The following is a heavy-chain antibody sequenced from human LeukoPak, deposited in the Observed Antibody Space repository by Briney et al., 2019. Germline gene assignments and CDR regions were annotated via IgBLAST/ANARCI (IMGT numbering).Heavy chain of an antibody. V-gene: IGHV4-59*08. CDR2: IYYTGST. CDR1: GGSIGSYS. Sequence: SETLSLTCTVSGGSIGSYSWSWIRQPPGKGLEWIGFIYYTGSTTYNPSLKSRVTISLDTSKNQFSLKLSSVTAADTAEYYCARHFSGPGGWYAPLDYWGQGTLVTVSS. J-gene: IGHJ4*02. CDR3: ARHFSGPGGWYAPLDY. D-gene: IGHD6-19*01.